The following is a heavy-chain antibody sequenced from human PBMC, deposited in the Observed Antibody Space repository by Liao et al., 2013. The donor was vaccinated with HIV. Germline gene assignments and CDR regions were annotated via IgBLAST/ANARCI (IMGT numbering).Heavy chain of an antibody. V-gene: IGHV4-39*07. D-gene: IGHD3-9*01. J-gene: IGHJ3*02. CDR3: ARGLNYDILTGYYLRDAFDI. CDR1: GGSISGSDYY. CDR2: VFYSGST. Sequence: QLQLQESGPGLVKPSETLSLTCTVSGGSISGSDYYWGWIRQPPGKGLAWIGSVFYSGSTYYNASLKSRVTISVDTSKNQFSLKLTSVTAADTAVYFCARGLNYDILTGYYLRDAFDIWGQGTMVTVSS.